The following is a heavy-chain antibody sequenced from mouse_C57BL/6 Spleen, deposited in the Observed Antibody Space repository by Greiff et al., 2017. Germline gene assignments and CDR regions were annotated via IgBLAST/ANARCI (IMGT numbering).Heavy chain of an antibody. CDR3: ASNYYGSSPHWYFDV. CDR1: GYTFTSYW. D-gene: IGHD1-1*01. J-gene: IGHJ1*03. CDR2: INPSSGYT. Sequence: VQLQQSGAELAKPGASVKLSCKASGYTFTSYWMHWVKQRPGQGLEWIGYINPSSGYTKYNQKFKDKATLTADKSSSTAYMQLSSLTYEDSAVYYCASNYYGSSPHWYFDVWGTGTTVTVSS. V-gene: IGHV1-7*01.